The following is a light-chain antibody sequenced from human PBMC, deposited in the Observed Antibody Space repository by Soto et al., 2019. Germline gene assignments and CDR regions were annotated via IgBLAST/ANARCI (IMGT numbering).Light chain of an antibody. CDR1: QSVSNNY. J-gene: IGKJ2*01. CDR2: EAS. CDR3: QQYAASPYT. Sequence: EIVLTQSPGTLSLSPGERATLSCRASQSVSNNYLAWYQQKTGQAPRLLIYEASSGATDIPDRFSGSGSGTDFTLTINRLEPEDFAVYYCQQYAASPYTFGQGTNVEIK. V-gene: IGKV3-20*01.